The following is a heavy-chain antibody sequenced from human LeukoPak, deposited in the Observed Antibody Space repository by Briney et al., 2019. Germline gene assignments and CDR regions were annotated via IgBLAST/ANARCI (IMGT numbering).Heavy chain of an antibody. D-gene: IGHD6-19*01. J-gene: IGHJ4*02. V-gene: IGHV4-39*01. Sequence: SETLSLTCTVSGGSISGSGCYWGWIRQPPGKGLEWIGSIYYSGNTFYNPSLKSRVTISVDTSKNQFSLKLSSVTAADAALYYCARHITYSTGWLDYWGQGALVTVSS. CDR2: IYYSGNT. CDR3: ARHITYSTGWLDY. CDR1: GGSISGSGCY.